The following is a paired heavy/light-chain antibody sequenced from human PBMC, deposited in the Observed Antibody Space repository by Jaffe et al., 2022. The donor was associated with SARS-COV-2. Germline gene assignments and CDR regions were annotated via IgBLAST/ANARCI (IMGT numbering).Heavy chain of an antibody. V-gene: IGHV1-24*01. CDR3: ATVLGYPRIAAADMGPGDERTLDY. Sequence: QVQLVQSGAEVKKPGASVKVSCKVSGYTLTELSMHWVRQAPGKGLEWMGGFDPEDGETIYAQKFQGRVTMTEDTSTDTAYMELSSLRSEDTAVYYCATVLGYPRIAAADMGPGDERTLDYWGQGTLVTVSS. CDR1: GYTLTELS. J-gene: IGHJ4*02. CDR2: FDPEDGET. D-gene: IGHD6-13*01.
Light chain of an antibody. CDR1: QSVSSSY. J-gene: IGKJ4*01. V-gene: IGKV3-20*01. Sequence: EIVLTQSPGTLSLSPGERATLSCRASQSVSSSYLAWYQQKPGQAPRLLIYGASSRATGIPDRFSGSGSGTDFTLTISRLEPEDFAVYYCQQYGSSPPRLLTFGGGTKVEIK. CDR3: QQYGSSPPRLLT. CDR2: GAS.